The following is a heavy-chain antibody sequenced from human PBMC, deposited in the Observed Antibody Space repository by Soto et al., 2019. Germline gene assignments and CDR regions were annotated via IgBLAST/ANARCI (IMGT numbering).Heavy chain of an antibody. J-gene: IGHJ5*02. CDR2: INPSGGST. CDR3: ARVGYSREFDP. CDR1: GYTFTSYY. V-gene: IGHV1-46*01. D-gene: IGHD6-13*01. Sequence: QVQLVQSGAEVKKPGASVKVSCKASGYTFTSYYMHWVRQASGQGLEWMGIINPSGGSTSYAQKFQGRVTMTRDTSTSTVYMELSSLRSEDTAVYYCARVGYSREFDPWGQGTLVTVSS.